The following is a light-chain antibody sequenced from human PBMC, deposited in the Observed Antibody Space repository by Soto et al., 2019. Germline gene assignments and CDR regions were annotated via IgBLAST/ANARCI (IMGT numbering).Light chain of an antibody. CDR3: QSYDNRLSAVI. J-gene: IGLJ2*01. V-gene: IGLV1-40*01. Sequence: QSVLTQPPSVSGAPGQRVTISCTGSSSYIGAGYDVHWYQQLPGTTPKLLIYVYNNRPSGVPDRFSGSKSGTSASLAITGLQAEDEADYYCQSYDNRLSAVIFGGGTKLTVL. CDR2: VYN. CDR1: SSYIGAGYD.